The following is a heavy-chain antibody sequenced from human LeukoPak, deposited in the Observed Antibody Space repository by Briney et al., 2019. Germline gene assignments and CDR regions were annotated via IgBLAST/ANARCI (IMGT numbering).Heavy chain of an antibody. CDR3: ARPYYYSSGSLPY. J-gene: IGHJ4*02. D-gene: IGHD3-10*01. CDR2: ISSSSSTI. V-gene: IGHV3-48*01. Sequence: PGGSLRLSCVASGFKFSHYSMNWVRQAPGKGLEWISYISSSSSTIYDADSVKGRFTISRDSAKNSLYLQMNSLRAEDTAVFYCARPYYYSSGSLPYWGQGTLVTVSS. CDR1: GFKFSHYS.